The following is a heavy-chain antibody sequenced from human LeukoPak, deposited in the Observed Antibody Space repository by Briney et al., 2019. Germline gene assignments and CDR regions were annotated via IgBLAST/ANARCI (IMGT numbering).Heavy chain of an antibody. CDR2: IYYSGST. CDR1: GGSISSYY. J-gene: IGHJ4*02. Sequence: SETLSLTCTVSGGSISSYYWSWIRQPPGKGLEWIGYIYYSGSTDYNPSLKSRVTISVDTSKNQFSLKLSSVTAADTAVYYCARASSYSSGYYFDYWGQGTLVTVSS. D-gene: IGHD3-22*01. CDR3: ARASSYSSGYYFDY. V-gene: IGHV4-59*01.